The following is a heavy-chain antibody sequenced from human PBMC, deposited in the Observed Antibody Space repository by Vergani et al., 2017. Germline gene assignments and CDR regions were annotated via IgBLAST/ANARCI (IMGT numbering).Heavy chain of an antibody. Sequence: QVQLVQSGSELKKPGASVKVSCKASGYTFTSYAMNWVRQAPGQGLEWMGWINTNTGNPTYAQGFTGRFVFSLDTSVSTAYLQISSLKAEDTAVYDCARVGDVQDHYGSGREYYGMDVWGQGTTVTVSS. V-gene: IGHV7-4-1*02. CDR2: INTNTGNP. CDR1: GYTFTSYA. CDR3: ARVGDVQDHYGSGREYYGMDV. J-gene: IGHJ6*02. D-gene: IGHD3-10*01.